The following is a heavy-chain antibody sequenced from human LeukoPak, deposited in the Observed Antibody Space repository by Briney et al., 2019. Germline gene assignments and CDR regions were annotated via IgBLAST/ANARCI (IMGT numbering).Heavy chain of an antibody. CDR2: IIPIFGTA. J-gene: IGHJ6*03. V-gene: IGHV1-69*05. CDR1: GGTFSSYA. Sequence: SVKVSCKASGGTFSSYAISWVRQAPGQGLEWMGRIIPIFGTANYAQKFQGRVTINTDESTSTAYMDLSSLRSEDTAVYYCARDYDILTGPNPKYYYYYMDVWGKGTTVTVSS. D-gene: IGHD3-9*01. CDR3: ARDYDILTGPNPKYYYYYMDV.